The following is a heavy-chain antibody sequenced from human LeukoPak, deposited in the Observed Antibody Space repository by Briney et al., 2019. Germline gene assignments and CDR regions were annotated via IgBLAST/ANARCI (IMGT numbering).Heavy chain of an antibody. CDR2: IIPIFGTA. CDR3: ARLRGTRGDYYYYMDV. D-gene: IGHD1-14*01. Sequence: SVKLSCKASGGTFRSYANSWARQAPGQGLEWMGGIIPIFGTANYAQKFQGRVTITTDESTSTAYMELSSLRSENTAVYYCARLRGTRGDYYYYMDVWGKGTTVTVSS. J-gene: IGHJ6*03. V-gene: IGHV1-69*05. CDR1: GGTFRSYA.